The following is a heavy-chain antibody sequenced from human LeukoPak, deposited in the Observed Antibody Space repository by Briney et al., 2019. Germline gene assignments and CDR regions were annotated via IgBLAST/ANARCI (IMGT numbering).Heavy chain of an antibody. Sequence: GGSLRLSCAASGFTFSSYGMHWVRQAPGKGLEWVAVIWYDGSNKYYADSVKGRFTISRDNSKNTLCLQMNSLRAEDTAVCYCARDFSHRYSYGAESGMDVWGQGTTVTVSS. CDR2: IWYDGSNK. CDR3: ARDFSHRYSYGAESGMDV. D-gene: IGHD5-18*01. CDR1: GFTFSSYG. V-gene: IGHV3-33*01. J-gene: IGHJ6*02.